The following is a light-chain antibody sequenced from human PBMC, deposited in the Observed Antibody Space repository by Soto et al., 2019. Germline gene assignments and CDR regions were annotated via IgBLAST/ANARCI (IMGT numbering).Light chain of an antibody. CDR1: TSDVGGYNS. CDR3: SSYTTNSPLNV. Sequence: QSVLTQPASVPGSPGQSITISCTGTTSDVGGYNSVSWYQQHPGKAPTLIIYEVSDRPSGISNRFSGSKSGNTASLTISGLQAEDEADYYCSSYTTNSPLNVFGSGTKVTVL. J-gene: IGLJ1*01. V-gene: IGLV2-14*01. CDR2: EVS.